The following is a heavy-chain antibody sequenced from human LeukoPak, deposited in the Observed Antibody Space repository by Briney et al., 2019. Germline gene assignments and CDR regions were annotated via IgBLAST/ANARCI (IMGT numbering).Heavy chain of an antibody. D-gene: IGHD3-3*01. J-gene: IGHJ6*03. CDR3: ARETNYDFYYMDV. CDR2: IWYDGSNK. CDR1: GFSFSSYG. Sequence: GGSLRLSCAASGFSFSSYGMHWVRQAPGKGLEWVAVIWYDGSNKYYADSVKGRFTISRDNSKNTLYLQMNSLRAEDTAVYYCARETNYDFYYMDVWGKGTTVTVSS. V-gene: IGHV3-33*01.